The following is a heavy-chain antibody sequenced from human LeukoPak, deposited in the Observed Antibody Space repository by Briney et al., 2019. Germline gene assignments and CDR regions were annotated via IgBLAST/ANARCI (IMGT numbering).Heavy chain of an antibody. CDR3: AKSGILLWFGEFVPDFDY. V-gene: IGHV3-30-3*02. CDR2: ISHDVKTT. CDR1: GFSFSDSV. J-gene: IGHJ4*02. Sequence: GGSLRLSCVASGFSFSDSVIHWVRQAPGKGLEWVAVISHDVKTTYYADSAKGRFTISRDNSRNTVFLQMNSLRAEDTAVYYCAKSGILLWFGEFVPDFDYWGQGTLVTVSS. D-gene: IGHD3-10*01.